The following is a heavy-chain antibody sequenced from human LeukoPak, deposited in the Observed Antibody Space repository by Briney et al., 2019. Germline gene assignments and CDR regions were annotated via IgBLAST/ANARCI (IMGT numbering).Heavy chain of an antibody. CDR1: GYSFTSYW. D-gene: IGHD7-27*01. CDR2: IYPGDSDT. J-gene: IGHJ3*02. Sequence: GESLQISCKGSGYSFTSYWIGWVRPMPGKGLEWMGIIYPGDSDTRYSPSFQGQVTISADKSISTAYLQWSSLKASDTAMYYCARHHLLAALGDAFDIWGQGTMVTASS. V-gene: IGHV5-51*01. CDR3: ARHHLLAALGDAFDI.